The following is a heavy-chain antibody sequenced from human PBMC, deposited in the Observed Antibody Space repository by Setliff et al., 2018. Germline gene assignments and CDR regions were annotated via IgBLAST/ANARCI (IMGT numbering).Heavy chain of an antibody. J-gene: IGHJ4*02. Sequence: SGPTLVNPTQTLTLTCTFSGFSLSTSGVGVGWIRQHPGKALEWLALIYWDDDKRYSPSLKSRLTITKDTSKNQVVLTMTNMDPVDTATYYCARCITIFGVVIPNAFDYWGQGTLVTVSS. CDR1: GFSLSTSGVG. CDR3: ARCITIFGVVIPNAFDY. CDR2: IYWDDDK. D-gene: IGHD3-3*01. V-gene: IGHV2-5*02.